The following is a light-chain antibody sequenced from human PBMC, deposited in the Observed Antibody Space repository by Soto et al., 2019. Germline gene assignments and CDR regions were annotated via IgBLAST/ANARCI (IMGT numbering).Light chain of an antibody. Sequence: HSVLTQPASVSGSPGQSITISCTGARTDVDGHDYVSWYQQHPGQAPKLIIFDVHNRPSGVSSRFSGSKSGDTASLTISGLRAEDDGDYYCSSYTASTPFYVFGTGTKVTVL. J-gene: IGLJ1*01. CDR2: DVH. CDR3: SSYTASTPFYV. CDR1: RTDVDGHDY. V-gene: IGLV2-14*03.